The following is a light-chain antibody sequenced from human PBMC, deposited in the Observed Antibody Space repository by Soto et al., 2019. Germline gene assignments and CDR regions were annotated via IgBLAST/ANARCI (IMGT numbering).Light chain of an antibody. J-gene: IGLJ1*01. CDR2: EVS. Sequence: QSVLTQPASVSGSPGQSITISCTGTSSDVGGYNYVSWYQQHPGKAPKLMIYEVSKRPSGVPDRFSGSKSGNTASLTVSGLQAEDEADYYCNSYAGSNNLGVFGTGTKVTVL. CDR1: SSDVGGYNY. V-gene: IGLV2-8*01. CDR3: NSYAGSNNLGV.